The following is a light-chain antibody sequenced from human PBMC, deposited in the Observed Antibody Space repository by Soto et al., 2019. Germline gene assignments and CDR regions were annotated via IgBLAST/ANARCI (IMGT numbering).Light chain of an antibody. J-gene: IGKJ1*01. CDR2: GAS. V-gene: IGKV3-15*01. CDR3: QQYNNWGT. Sequence: EIVMTQSPATLSVSPGERATLSCRSSQSVSSNLAWYQKKPGQAPRLLIYGASTRATGIPARFSGSGSGTEFNLTISSLQSEDFAVYYCQQYNNWGTFGQGTKVEIQ. CDR1: QSVSSN.